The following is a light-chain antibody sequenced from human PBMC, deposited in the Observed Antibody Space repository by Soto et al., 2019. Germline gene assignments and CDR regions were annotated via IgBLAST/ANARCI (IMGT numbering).Light chain of an antibody. CDR3: QHYNSYSEA. CDR2: KAS. V-gene: IGKV1-5*03. CDR1: QTISSW. Sequence: IQMPQSPSTLSGSVGDRVTITCRASQTISSWLAWYQQKPGKAPKLLIYKASTLKSGVPSRFSGSGSGTEFTLTISSLQPGDFATYYCQHYNSYSEAFGQGTKVDIK. J-gene: IGKJ1*01.